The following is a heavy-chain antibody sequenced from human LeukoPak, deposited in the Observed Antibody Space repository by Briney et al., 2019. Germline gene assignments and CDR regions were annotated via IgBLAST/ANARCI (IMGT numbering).Heavy chain of an antibody. Sequence: ASVKVSCKASGGTFSSYAISWVRQAPGQGLEWMGGIIPIFGTANYAQKFQGRATITADESTSTAYMELSSLRSEDTAVYYCAGASGWMVAYFDYWGQGTLVTVSS. CDR3: AGASGWMVAYFDY. D-gene: IGHD6-19*01. J-gene: IGHJ4*02. V-gene: IGHV1-69*01. CDR1: GGTFSSYA. CDR2: IIPIFGTA.